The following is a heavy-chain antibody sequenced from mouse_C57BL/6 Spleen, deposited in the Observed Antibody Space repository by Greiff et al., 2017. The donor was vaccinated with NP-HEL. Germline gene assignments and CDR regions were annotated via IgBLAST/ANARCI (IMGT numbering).Heavy chain of an antibody. CDR3: VRGGGNSAGAY. CDR1: GFSFNTYA. D-gene: IGHD2-1*01. V-gene: IGHV10-1*01. J-gene: IGHJ3*01. CDR2: IRSKSNNYAT. Sequence: EVQLVESGGGLVQPTGSLKLSCAASGFSFNTYAMNWVRQAPGKGLEWVARIRSKSNNYATYYADSVKDRFTISRDDSESMLYLQMNNLTTEDTARDDCVRGGGNSAGAYGGQGTRVTVSA.